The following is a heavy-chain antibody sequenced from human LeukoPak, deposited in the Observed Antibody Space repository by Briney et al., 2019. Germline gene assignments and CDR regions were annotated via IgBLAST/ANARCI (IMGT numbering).Heavy chain of an antibody. Sequence: GGSLRLSCAASGFTFSTYWMSWVRQASGKGLEWVGRIRSKADNYATAYAASVQGRCTISRDDSKNTAYLQLNSLKTEDTAVYYCTQSNYWGQGALVTVSS. CDR1: GFTFSTYW. CDR2: IRSKADNYAT. CDR3: TQSNY. V-gene: IGHV3-73*01. J-gene: IGHJ4*02.